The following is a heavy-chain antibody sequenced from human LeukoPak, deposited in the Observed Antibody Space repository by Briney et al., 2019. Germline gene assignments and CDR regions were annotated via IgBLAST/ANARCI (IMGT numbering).Heavy chain of an antibody. D-gene: IGHD6-19*01. CDR2: ISASGGGT. Sequence: PGGSLRLSCAASGFTFSSFAMSWVRQAPGKGLEWVSGISASGGGTYYADSVKGRFTISRDNSKNTVSLQMNSLRAEGTAVYYCAKSSSGWWSFDYWGQGALVTVSS. J-gene: IGHJ4*02. V-gene: IGHV3-23*01. CDR1: GFTFSSFA. CDR3: AKSSSGWWSFDY.